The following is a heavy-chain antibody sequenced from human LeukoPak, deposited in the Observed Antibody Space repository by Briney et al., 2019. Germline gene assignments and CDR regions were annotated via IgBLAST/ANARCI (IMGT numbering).Heavy chain of an antibody. CDR3: ARDLDYSDNNHYWKY. Sequence: ASVKVSCKASGGTFSNYGISWVRQVPGQGLEWMGRIVPVLGTTNYAQKFQGRVTLTTDDSTGTGYMELSSLSSEDTAVYYCARDLDYSDNNHYWKYWGQGTLVIVSS. D-gene: IGHD3-22*01. CDR1: GGTFSNYG. V-gene: IGHV1-69*11. CDR2: IVPVLGTT. J-gene: IGHJ4*02.